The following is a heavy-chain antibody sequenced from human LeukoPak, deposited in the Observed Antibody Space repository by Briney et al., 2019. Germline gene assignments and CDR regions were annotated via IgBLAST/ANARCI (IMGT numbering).Heavy chain of an antibody. D-gene: IGHD7-27*01. CDR3: ATLESNWGSHWFDP. CDR1: GYSISSGYY. CDR2: IDHSGNT. Sequence: SETLSLTCTVSGYSISSGYYWGWIRQPPGKGLEWIGEIDHSGNTNYNPSLKNRVTISVDTSKNQFSLKLTSVTAADTAVYYCATLESNWGSHWFDPWGQGTLVTVSS. V-gene: IGHV4-38-2*02. J-gene: IGHJ5*02.